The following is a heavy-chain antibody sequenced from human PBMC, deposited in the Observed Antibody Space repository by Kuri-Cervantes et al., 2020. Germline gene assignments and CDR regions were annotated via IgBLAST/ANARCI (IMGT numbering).Heavy chain of an antibody. CDR2: IWYDGNKK. V-gene: IGHV3-33*01. CDR1: GFTFSTFG. Sequence: GGSLRLSCAASGFTFSTFGIHWVRQAPGKGLEWVADIWYDGNKKYYADSVKGRFTISRDNSKNTLYLQMNSLRAEDTAVYYCARARWFGELFHQKSYGMDVWGQGTTVTVSS. CDR3: ARARWFGELFHQKSYGMDV. J-gene: IGHJ6*02. D-gene: IGHD3-10*01.